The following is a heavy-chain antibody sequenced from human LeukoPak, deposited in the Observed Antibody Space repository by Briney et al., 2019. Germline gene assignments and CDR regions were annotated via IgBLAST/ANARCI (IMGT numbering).Heavy chain of an antibody. D-gene: IGHD3-3*01. CDR2: ISWNSGSI. CDR1: GFTFDDYD. CDR3: AKSTRDDFWSGYYVDY. J-gene: IGHJ4*02. V-gene: IGHV3-9*01. Sequence: PGRSLRLSCAASGFTFDDYDMHWVRQAARKGLEWVSGISWNSGSIGYADSGKGRFTISRHNAKNSLYLEMKSLRAEDTALYFCAKSTRDDFWSGYYVDYWGQGTLVTVSS.